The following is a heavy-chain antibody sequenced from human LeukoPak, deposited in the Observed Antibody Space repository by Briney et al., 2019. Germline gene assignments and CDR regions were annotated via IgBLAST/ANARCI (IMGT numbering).Heavy chain of an antibody. CDR3: AREQLLYYYGSGSPVFDY. J-gene: IGHJ4*02. CDR1: GFTFSSYW. V-gene: IGHV3-7*01. Sequence: PGGSLRLSCAASGFTFSSYWMSWVRQAPGKGLEWVANIKQDGSEKYYVDSVKGRFTISRDNAKNSRYLQMNSLRAEDTAVYYCAREQLLYYYGSGSPVFDYWGQGTLVTVSS. CDR2: IKQDGSEK. D-gene: IGHD3-10*01.